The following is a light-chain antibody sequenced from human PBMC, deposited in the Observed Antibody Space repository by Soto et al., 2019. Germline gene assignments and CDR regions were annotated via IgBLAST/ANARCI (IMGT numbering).Light chain of an antibody. V-gene: IGLV2-14*01. CDR1: SSDVGRYNY. CDR3: SSYTSSSTYV. Sequence: QSALTQPASVSGSPGQSITISCTGTSSDVGRYNYVSWYQQHPGKVPKLMSYEVSNRPSGVSNRFSGSKSGNTASLTISGLQAEDEADYYCSSYTSSSTYVFGTGTQLTVL. CDR2: EVS. J-gene: IGLJ1*01.